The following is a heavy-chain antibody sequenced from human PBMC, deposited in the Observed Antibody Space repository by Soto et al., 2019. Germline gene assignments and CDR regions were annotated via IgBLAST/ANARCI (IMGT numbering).Heavy chain of an antibody. CDR2: VSPHAANT. J-gene: IGHJ4*02. D-gene: IGHD1-26*01. V-gene: IGHV3-23*01. Sequence: VGSLRLFFVTSGFTFDSCGMNWVRQAPGKGLEWVAGVSPHAANTYYADSVRGRFIISRDDSRKTVSLDMNSLRGEDSAVYYWATEGATHTWHFDYWGQGTVVNVSS. CDR3: ATEGATHTWHFDY. CDR1: GFTFDSCG.